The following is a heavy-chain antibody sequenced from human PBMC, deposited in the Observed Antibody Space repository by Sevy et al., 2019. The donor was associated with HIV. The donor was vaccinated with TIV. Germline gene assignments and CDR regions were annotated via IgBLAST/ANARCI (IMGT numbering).Heavy chain of an antibody. D-gene: IGHD2-21*02. Sequence: QLGGSLRLSCTVSGFIFNNKGMHWVRQAPGRGLEWVAAIFSAGTTKYYGDSVKGRFTISRDNSKNALFLQMNSLRVDDTALYYCARESGSDWYLDSWGQGTLVTVSS. V-gene: IGHV3-30*12. J-gene: IGHJ4*02. CDR3: ARESGSDWYLDS. CDR1: GFIFNNKG. CDR2: IFSAGTTK.